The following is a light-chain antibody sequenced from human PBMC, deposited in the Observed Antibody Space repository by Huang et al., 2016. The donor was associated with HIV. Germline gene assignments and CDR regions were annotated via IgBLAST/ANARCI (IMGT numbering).Light chain of an antibody. CDR1: QNVTDS. J-gene: IGKJ4*01. CDR3: QERIHWPRLT. Sequence: EIVLTQSPATLSLSPGARATLSCRASQNVTDSLAWFRQKPGQAPGLLIYRAATRATGTPARCSGSGSGTDFTLTISSLEPEDFAIYYCQERIHWPRLTFGGGTKVEIK. CDR2: RAA. V-gene: IGKV3-11*01.